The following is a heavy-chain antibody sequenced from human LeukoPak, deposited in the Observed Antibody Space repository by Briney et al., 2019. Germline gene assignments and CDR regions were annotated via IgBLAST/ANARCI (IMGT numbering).Heavy chain of an antibody. V-gene: IGHV1-69*13. CDR1: GYTFISYG. J-gene: IGHJ6*02. Sequence: SVKVSCKASGYTFISYGISWVRQAPGQGLEWMGGIIPIFGTANYAQKFQGRVTITADESTSTAYMELSSLRSEDTAVYYCARDRSLVVPAAIPYYYGMDVWGQGTTVTVSS. D-gene: IGHD2-2*02. CDR3: ARDRSLVVPAAIPYYYGMDV. CDR2: IIPIFGTA.